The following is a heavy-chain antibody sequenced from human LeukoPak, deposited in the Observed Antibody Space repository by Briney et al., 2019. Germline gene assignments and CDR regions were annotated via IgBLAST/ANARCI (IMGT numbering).Heavy chain of an antibody. CDR2: INPSGGST. J-gene: IGHJ4*02. D-gene: IGHD2-15*01. CDR1: GYTFTFYY. V-gene: IGHV1-46*01. Sequence: EASVKVSCKASGYTFTFYYIYWVRQAPGQGLEWMGIINPSGGSTSYAQKFQGRVTMTRDMSTSTVYMELSSLRFEDTAVYFCAREGYCRGGTCYSFGYWGQGTLVTVSS. CDR3: AREGYCRGGTCYSFGY.